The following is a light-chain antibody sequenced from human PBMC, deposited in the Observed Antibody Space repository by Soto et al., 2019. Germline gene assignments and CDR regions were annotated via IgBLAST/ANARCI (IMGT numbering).Light chain of an antibody. CDR2: GAS. CDR3: QQYGSSPRT. V-gene: IGKV3-20*01. J-gene: IGKJ1*01. CDR1: RGVSANY. Sequence: ENLLTQSPGTLSLSPGEGATLSCRASRGVSANYLAWYQQKPGQAPTLLIYGASIRAAGIPDRFSGSGSGTDFTLTIRRMEPDAFAVYYCQQYGSSPRTFGQGTNVDIK.